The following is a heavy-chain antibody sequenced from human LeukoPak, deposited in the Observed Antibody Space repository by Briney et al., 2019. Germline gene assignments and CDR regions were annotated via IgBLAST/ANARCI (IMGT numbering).Heavy chain of an antibody. CDR3: ASTTVTTGEDYFDY. J-gene: IGHJ4*02. V-gene: IGHV1-18*01. CDR2: ISPYNANT. CDR1: GYTFTIYD. Sequence: ASVTVSFTASGYTFTIYDINWGRQANGQGLEWMGWISPYNANTNYAQKLQGRVTMTTDTATSTAYMELRSLRSDDTAVYYCASTTVTTGEDYFDYWGQGTLVTVSS. D-gene: IGHD4-17*01.